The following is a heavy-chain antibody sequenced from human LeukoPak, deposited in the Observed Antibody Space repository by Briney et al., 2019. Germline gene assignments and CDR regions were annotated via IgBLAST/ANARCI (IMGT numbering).Heavy chain of an antibody. CDR2: ISGSGGST. D-gene: IGHD3-22*01. J-gene: IGHJ4*02. Sequence: TGGSLRLSCAASGFTFSSYAMSWVRQAPGKGLEWVSAISGSGGSTYYADSVKGRFTISRDNSKNTLYLQMNSLRAEDTAVYYCAKSSRGSGYYDSSGYLDYWGQGTLVTVSS. CDR3: AKSSRGSGYYDSSGYLDY. CDR1: GFTFSSYA. V-gene: IGHV3-23*01.